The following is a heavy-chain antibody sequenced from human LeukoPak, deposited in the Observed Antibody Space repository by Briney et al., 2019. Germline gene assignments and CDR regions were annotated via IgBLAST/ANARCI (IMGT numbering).Heavy chain of an antibody. V-gene: IGHV5-51*01. CDR1: GYSFTSYW. Sequence: GESLKISCKGSGYSFTSYWIGWVRQMPGKGLEWVGIIYPDDSGTRYSPSFQDQVTISADKSISTASLQWSSLKASDTAIYYCARHYPGGDYFIDYWGQGTLVTVSS. J-gene: IGHJ4*02. CDR3: ARHYPGGDYFIDY. D-gene: IGHD4-17*01. CDR2: IYPDDSGT.